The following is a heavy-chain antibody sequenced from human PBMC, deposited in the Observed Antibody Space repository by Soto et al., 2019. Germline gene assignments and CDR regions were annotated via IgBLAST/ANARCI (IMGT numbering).Heavy chain of an antibody. CDR1: GYTFTSYG. D-gene: IGHD2-2*01. V-gene: IGHV1-18*01. Sequence: ASVKVSCKASGYTFTSYGISWVRQAPGQGLEWMGWINAYNGNKNYAHKLQGRVTMTTDTSTRKAYMELRSLRSDETAVYYCARRGYCSSTSCYDYYYYYMDVWGKGTTVTVSS. CDR2: INAYNGNK. CDR3: ARRGYCSSTSCYDYYYYYMDV. J-gene: IGHJ6*03.